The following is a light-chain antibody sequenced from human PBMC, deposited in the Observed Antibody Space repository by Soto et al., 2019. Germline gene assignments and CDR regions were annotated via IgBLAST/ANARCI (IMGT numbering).Light chain of an antibody. V-gene: IGLV2-14*01. Sequence: QSVLTQPASVSGSPGQSITISCTGTSSDVGGYNYVSWYQQHPGKAPKLMIYEVSNRPSGVSNRFSGSKSGNTASLTISGLQAEDEADYYSSSYTSSSNVVFGGGTKLTVL. CDR1: SSDVGGYNY. J-gene: IGLJ2*01. CDR3: SSYTSSSNVV. CDR2: EVS.